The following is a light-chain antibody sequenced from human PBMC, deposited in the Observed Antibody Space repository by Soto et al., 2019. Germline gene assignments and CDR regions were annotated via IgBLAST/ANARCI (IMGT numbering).Light chain of an antibody. V-gene: IGKV3-11*01. J-gene: IGKJ3*01. Sequence: EIVLTQSPATLSLSPGERATLSCRASQSVSSYLAWYQQKPGQAPRLLIYDASNRATGIPARFSGSGSGTDFTLTISSLEPEDFAVYYCQQWRTFXPGTKVDIK. CDR2: DAS. CDR1: QSVSSY. CDR3: QQWRT.